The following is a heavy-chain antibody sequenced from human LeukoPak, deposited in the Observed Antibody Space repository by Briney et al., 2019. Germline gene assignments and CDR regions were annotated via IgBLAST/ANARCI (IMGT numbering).Heavy chain of an antibody. CDR1: TFTFSSYA. CDR3: SKGSQITMVRGEGDY. J-gene: IGHJ4*02. D-gene: IGHD3-10*01. V-gene: IGHV3-23*01. Sequence: GGSLRLSCAASTFTFSSYAMSWVRQAPGKGLEWVSSISSRGDTTYYADSVKGRFTISRDNSKNTLFLQMNSLRAEDTAVYFCSKGSQITMVRGEGDYWGQGTLVTVSS. CDR2: ISSRGDTT.